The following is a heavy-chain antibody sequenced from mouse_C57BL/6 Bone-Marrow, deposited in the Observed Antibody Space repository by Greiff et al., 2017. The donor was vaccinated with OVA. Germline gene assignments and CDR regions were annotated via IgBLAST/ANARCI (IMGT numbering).Heavy chain of an antibody. CDR3: ARRGYGNPWFAY. CDR2: IHPNSGST. Sequence: VKLQQPGAELVKPGASVKLSCKASGYTFTSYWMHWVKQRPGQGLEWIGMIHPNSGSTNYNEKFKSKATLTVDKSSSTAYMQLSSLTSEDSAVYYGARRGYGNPWFAYWGQGTLVTVSA. V-gene: IGHV1-64*01. D-gene: IGHD2-1*01. J-gene: IGHJ3*01. CDR1: GYTFTSYW.